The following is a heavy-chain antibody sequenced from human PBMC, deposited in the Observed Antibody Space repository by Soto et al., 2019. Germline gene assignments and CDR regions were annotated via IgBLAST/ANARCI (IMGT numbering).Heavy chain of an antibody. V-gene: IGHV3-33*01. J-gene: IGHJ4*02. CDR2: ILYDGSNK. CDR1: GFSFSSYG. CDR3: ARESEAVAGTDFDY. D-gene: IGHD6-19*01. Sequence: VGSLILSCAASGFSFSSYGMHWVRPAPGKGLEWVAVILYDGSNKYYADSVKCRFTISRDNSMYPLYLQMNSLRAEDTAVYYCARESEAVAGTDFDYWGQGPLVTVSS.